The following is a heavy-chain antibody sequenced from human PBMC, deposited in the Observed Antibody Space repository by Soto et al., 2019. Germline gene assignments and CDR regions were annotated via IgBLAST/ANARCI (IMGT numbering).Heavy chain of an antibody. CDR1: GFAFSHVW. D-gene: IGHD2-15*01. CDR3: ATEGEMSGASDWADYFDL. J-gene: IGHJ4*01. V-gene: IGHV3-15*01. CDR2: IKRKSDHGTT. Sequence: EMQLVESGGGLVEPGGSLRLSCAASGFAFSHVWMTWVRQAPGKGLEWVGRIKRKSDHGTTDYAAAVKGRFTISRDDSKNTLYLQMDSLKSEDTAVYYCATEGEMSGASDWADYFDLWGRGTLVTVSS.